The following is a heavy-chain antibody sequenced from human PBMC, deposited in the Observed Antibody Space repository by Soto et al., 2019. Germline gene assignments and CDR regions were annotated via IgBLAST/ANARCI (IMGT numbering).Heavy chain of an antibody. D-gene: IGHD6-19*01. CDR2: IYHSGST. J-gene: IGHJ4*02. CDR1: GGSISSSNW. Sequence: QVQLQESGPGLVKPSGTLSLTCAVSGGSISSSNWWSWVRQPPGKGLEWIGEIYHSGSTNYNPSLKRRVTIPVDKSKNQFSLKLSSVTAADTAVYYCARRGSGWLGLFDYWGQGTLVTVSS. CDR3: ARRGSGWLGLFDY. V-gene: IGHV4-4*02.